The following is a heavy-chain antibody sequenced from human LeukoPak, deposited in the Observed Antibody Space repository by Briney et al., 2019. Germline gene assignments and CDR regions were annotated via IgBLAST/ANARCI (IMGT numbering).Heavy chain of an antibody. CDR2: INHSGST. CDR3: ARGLSGAFGVLGYCSGGSCYRHNWFDP. V-gene: IGHV4-34*01. Sequence: SETLSLTCAVYGGSFSGYYWSWIRQPPGKGLEWIGEINHSGSTNYNPSLKSRVTISADTSKNQFSLKLSSVTAADTAVYYCARGLSGAFGVLGYCSGGSCYRHNWFDPWGQGTLVTVSS. J-gene: IGHJ5*02. CDR1: GGSFSGYY. D-gene: IGHD2-15*01.